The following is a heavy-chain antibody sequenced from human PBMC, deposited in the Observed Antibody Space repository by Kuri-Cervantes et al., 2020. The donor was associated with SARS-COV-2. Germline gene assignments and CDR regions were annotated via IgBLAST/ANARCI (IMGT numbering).Heavy chain of an antibody. CDR1: GYTFTSYA. CDR2: SNAGNGNT. V-gene: IGHV1-3*02. D-gene: IGHD5-18*01. J-gene: IGHJ4*02. CDR3: ARDRNPYSYGPLFDY. Sequence: ASVKVSCKASGYTFTSYAMHWVRQAPGQRLEWMGWSNAGNGNTKYSQEFQGRVTITRDTSASTAYMELSSLRSDDTAVYYCARDRNPYSYGPLFDYWGQGTLVTVSS.